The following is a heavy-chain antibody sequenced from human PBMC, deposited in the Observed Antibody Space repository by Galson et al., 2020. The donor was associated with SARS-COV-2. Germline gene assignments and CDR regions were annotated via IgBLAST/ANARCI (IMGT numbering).Heavy chain of an antibody. Sequence: GGSLRLSCLASGFNFRYNAMSWVRQAPGKGLEWVSTISATGGTTHYADSVRGRFTISRDNSKNTVYLQMSSLRVDDTAVYYCAKPTSGSYFDYWGQRELVTVSS. CDR3: AKPTSGSYFDY. V-gene: IGHV3-23*01. J-gene: IGHJ4*02. CDR1: GFNFRYNA. CDR2: ISATGGTT. D-gene: IGHD3-10*01.